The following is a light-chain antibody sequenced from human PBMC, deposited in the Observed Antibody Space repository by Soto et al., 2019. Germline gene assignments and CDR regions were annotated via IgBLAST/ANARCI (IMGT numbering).Light chain of an antibody. CDR3: QQYSDSPQT. CDR1: ESVDSNY. CDR2: GAA. V-gene: IGKV3-20*01. Sequence: EIVLTQSPGTLSLSPGERAALCCRATESVDSNYLAWYQQKPGQAPRLLIYGAASRATGTPDRFSGSGSGTDFILTISRLDPEDSAVYYCQQYSDSPQTFGQGTKVEIK. J-gene: IGKJ1*01.